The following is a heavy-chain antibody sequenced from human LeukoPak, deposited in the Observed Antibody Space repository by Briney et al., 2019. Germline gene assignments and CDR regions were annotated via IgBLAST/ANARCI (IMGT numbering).Heavy chain of an antibody. D-gene: IGHD3-22*01. V-gene: IGHV7-4-1*02. CDR2: INTNTGNA. CDR1: GYTFTSYS. Sequence: ASVKVSCKASGYTFTSYSMNWVRQAPGQGLEWLGWINTNTGNATYAKGFTGRVVFSLDTSFNTAYLQISSLKAEDTAVYYCARVVHPYDYESSGLTYDAFDIWGQGTMVTVSS. J-gene: IGHJ3*02. CDR3: ARVVHPYDYESSGLTYDAFDI.